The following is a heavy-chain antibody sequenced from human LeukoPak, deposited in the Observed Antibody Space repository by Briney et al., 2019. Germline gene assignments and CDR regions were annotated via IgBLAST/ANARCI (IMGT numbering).Heavy chain of an antibody. V-gene: IGHV3-30*18. CDR2: ISYDGSNK. Sequence: GASLRLSCAASGFTFSSYGMHWVRQAPGKGLEWVAVISYDGSNKYCADSVKGRFTISRDNSKNTLYLQMNSLRAEDTAVYYCAKQSGADRGHLDFWGQGTLVTVSS. D-gene: IGHD4/OR15-4a*01. CDR1: GFTFSSYG. J-gene: IGHJ4*02. CDR3: AKQSGADRGHLDF.